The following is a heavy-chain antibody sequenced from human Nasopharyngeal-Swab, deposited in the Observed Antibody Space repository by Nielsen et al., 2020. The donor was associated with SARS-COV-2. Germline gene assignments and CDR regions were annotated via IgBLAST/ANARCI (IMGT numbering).Heavy chain of an antibody. D-gene: IGHD1-1*01. CDR2: IYWDDDK. CDR3: ARRANWNDFDY. V-gene: IGHV2-5*02. Sequence: WIRQPPGKALEWLALIYWDDDKRYSPSLKSRLTITKDTSKNQVVLTMTNMDPVDTATYYCARRANWNDFDYWGQGTLVTVSS. J-gene: IGHJ4*02.